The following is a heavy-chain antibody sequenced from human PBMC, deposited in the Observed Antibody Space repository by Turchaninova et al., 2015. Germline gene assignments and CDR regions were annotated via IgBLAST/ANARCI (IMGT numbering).Heavy chain of an antibody. J-gene: IGHJ6*03. CDR1: GYSFNGYY. CDR3: ARGFADGYNAYSMDV. V-gene: IGHV1-2*06. Sequence: GAEVKEPGASVKVSCKASGYSFNGYYMHWARQAPGQGLEWMGRLNPNSGVANYAQKFQGRVTLTRDTSITTAYMELSSLRSDDTAVYYCARGFADGYNAYSMDVWGKGTTVTVSS. D-gene: IGHD5-24*01. CDR2: LNPNSGVA.